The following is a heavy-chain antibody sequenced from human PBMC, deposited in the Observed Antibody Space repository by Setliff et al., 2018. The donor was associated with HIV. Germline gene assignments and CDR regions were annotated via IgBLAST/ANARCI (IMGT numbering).Heavy chain of an antibody. D-gene: IGHD1-20*01. J-gene: IGHJ5*02. CDR1: GYSISRDHY. CDR2: IYHSGST. V-gene: IGHV4-38-2*01. CDR3: AGCITGTTHWFDP. Sequence: SETLSLTCAVSGYSISRDHYWAWIRQPPGKGLEYIGNIYHSGSTFYNPSLKSRVAISVDTSKNQFSLKLSSVAAADTAVYYCAGCITGTTHWFDPWGQGTLVTVSS.